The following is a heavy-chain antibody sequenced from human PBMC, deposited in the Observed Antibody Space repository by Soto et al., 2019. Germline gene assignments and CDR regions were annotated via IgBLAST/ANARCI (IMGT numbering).Heavy chain of an antibody. J-gene: IGHJ3*02. CDR3: ASYQQSYALDI. CDR2: IYYSGST. D-gene: IGHD2-2*01. V-gene: IGHV4-31*03. Sequence: SETLCLTCTVAGCSISSVVYYWRWIRPHPGKGLEWIGYIYYSGSTYYNPSLKSRVTISVDTSKNQFSLKLSSVTAADTAVYYCASYQQSYALDIWGQGTMVTVSS. CDR1: GCSISSVVYY.